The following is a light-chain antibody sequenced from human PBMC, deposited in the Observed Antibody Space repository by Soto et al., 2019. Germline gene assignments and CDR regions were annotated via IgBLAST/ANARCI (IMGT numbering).Light chain of an antibody. V-gene: IGKV3-11*01. CDR1: QNIGIY. J-gene: IGKJ1*01. CDR2: GAS. Sequence: EIVLTQSPATLSLSPGERATLSCRASQNIGIYLAWYRQKPGQAPRLLIYGASDRATGVPARFSGSGSGTDFTLTITSLEPEDFAVYYCQQSYSTPWTFGQGTKVEVK. CDR3: QQSYSTPWT.